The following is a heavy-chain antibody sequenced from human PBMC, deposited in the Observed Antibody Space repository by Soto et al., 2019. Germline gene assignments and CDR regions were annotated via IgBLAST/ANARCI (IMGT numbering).Heavy chain of an antibody. D-gene: IGHD7-27*01. CDR1: GFSFSSYN. CDR3: ATDSWGPEV. Sequence: QVQLVESGGGVVQPGRSLRLSCAASGFSFSSYNMHWVRQAPGKGLEWVTFIWRDGNFQAHADSVKGRFTVSRDNSNNTLYLQTDSLRGEDTAVYYCATDSWGPEVWGQGTTVTVSS. J-gene: IGHJ6*02. CDR2: IWRDGNFQ. V-gene: IGHV3-33*01.